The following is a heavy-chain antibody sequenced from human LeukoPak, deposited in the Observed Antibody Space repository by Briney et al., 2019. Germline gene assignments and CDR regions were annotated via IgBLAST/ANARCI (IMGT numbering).Heavy chain of an antibody. CDR1: GGSISSYY. CDR3: ARGMVATGVLDY. Sequence: SETLPLTCTVSGGSISSYYWSWIRQPPGKGLEWIGYIYYSGSTNYNPSLKSRVTISVDTSKNQFSLKLSSVTAADTAVYYCARGMVATGVLDYWGQGTLVTVSS. V-gene: IGHV4-59*01. J-gene: IGHJ4*02. CDR2: IYYSGST. D-gene: IGHD5-12*01.